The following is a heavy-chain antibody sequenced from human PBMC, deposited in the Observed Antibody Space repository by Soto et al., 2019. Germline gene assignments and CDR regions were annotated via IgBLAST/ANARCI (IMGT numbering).Heavy chain of an antibody. V-gene: IGHV4-61*08. J-gene: IGHJ5*02. D-gene: IGHD1-26*01. Sequence: QVQLQESGPGLVKPSETLSLTCTVSGASVSSAGYYWSWIRQPPGKTLEWFGYISYSGSTNYNPSLKSRVTISVDTTKNQFSLMLSSVTAADTALYYGGRYSGSDGWFDPWGQGTLVTVSS. CDR3: GRYSGSDGWFDP. CDR2: ISYSGST. CDR1: GASVSSAGYY.